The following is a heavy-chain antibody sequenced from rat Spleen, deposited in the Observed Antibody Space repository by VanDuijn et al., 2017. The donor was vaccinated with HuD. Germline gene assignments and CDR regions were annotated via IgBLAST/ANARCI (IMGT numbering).Heavy chain of an antibody. Sequence: QVQLKESGPGLVQPSQTLSLTCTVSGFSLSSHGVAWVRQPPGKGLEWMGVIWGNGNTNYNSALKSRLSISRDTSKSQVFLKMSSLRAEETAGYFFALWSFYRDGTYYASDYWGQGVRVTVSS. CDR3: ALWSFYRDGTYYASDY. D-gene: IGHD1-12*02. V-gene: IGHV2S61*01. CDR2: IWGNGNT. J-gene: IGHJ2*01. CDR1: GFSLSSHG.